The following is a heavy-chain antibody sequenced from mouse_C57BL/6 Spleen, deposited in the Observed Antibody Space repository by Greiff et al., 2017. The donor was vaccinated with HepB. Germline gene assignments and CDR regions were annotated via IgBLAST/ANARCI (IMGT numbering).Heavy chain of an antibody. V-gene: IGHV1-78*01. CDR3: VRPNWEGGYYFDY. CDR2: IYPRDGST. J-gene: IGHJ2*01. D-gene: IGHD4-1*01. Sequence: QVQLQQSDAELVKPGASVKISCKVSGYTFTDHTIHWMKQRPEQGLEWIGYIYPRDGSTKYNEKFKGKVTLTADKSSSTAYMQLNSLTSEDSAVYFCVRPNWEGGYYFDYWGQGTTLTVSS. CDR1: GYTFTDHT.